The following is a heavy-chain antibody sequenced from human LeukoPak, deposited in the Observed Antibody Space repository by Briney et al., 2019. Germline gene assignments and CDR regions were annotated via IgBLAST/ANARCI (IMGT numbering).Heavy chain of an antibody. V-gene: IGHV4-59*01. CDR2: IYYSGST. D-gene: IGHD1-26*01. J-gene: IGHJ4*02. CDR1: GGSISTYY. CDR3: ARGGSYYGYFDY. Sequence: PSETLSLTCTVSGGSISTYYLSWIRQPPGKGLEWIAYIYYSGSTNYNPSLKSRVTISVDTSKNLFSLKLSSVTAADTAVYYCARGGSYYGYFDYWGQGALVTVSS.